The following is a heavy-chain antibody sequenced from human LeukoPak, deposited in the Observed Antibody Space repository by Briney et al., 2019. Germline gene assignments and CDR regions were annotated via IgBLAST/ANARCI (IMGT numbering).Heavy chain of an antibody. Sequence: GGSLRLSCAASGFTFSSYAMSWVRQAPGKGLEWVSAISGSGGSTYYADSVKGRFTISRDNSKNTLYLQMNSLRAEDTAVYYCARDLRSYYYAFDIWGQGTMVTVSS. J-gene: IGHJ3*02. V-gene: IGHV3-23*01. CDR2: ISGSGGST. CDR3: ARDLRSYYYAFDI. CDR1: GFTFSSYA. D-gene: IGHD1-26*01.